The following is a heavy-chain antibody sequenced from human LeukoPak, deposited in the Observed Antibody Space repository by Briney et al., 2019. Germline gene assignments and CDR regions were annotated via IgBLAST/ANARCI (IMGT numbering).Heavy chain of an antibody. D-gene: IGHD6-6*01. J-gene: IGHJ4*02. CDR3: ARDLDIAARQGRDY. CDR2: MNPNSGNT. V-gene: IGHV1-8*01. Sequence: ASVKVSCKASGYTFTSYDINWVRQATGQGLEWMGWMNPNSGNTGYAQKFQGRVTMTRNTSISTAYMELSSLRSEDTAVYYCARDLDIAARQGRDYWGQGTLVIVSS. CDR1: GYTFTSYD.